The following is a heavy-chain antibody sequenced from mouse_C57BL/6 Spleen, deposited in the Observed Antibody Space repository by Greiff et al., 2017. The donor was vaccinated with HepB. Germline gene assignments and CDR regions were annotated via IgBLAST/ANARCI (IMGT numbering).Heavy chain of an antibody. CDR1: GYSITSGYY. Sequence: EVKLVESGPGLVKPSQSLSLTCSVTGYSITSGYYWNWIRQFPGNKLEWMGYISYDGSNNYNPSLKNRISITRDTSKNQFFLKLNSVTTEDTATYYCASRGYDVAWFAYWGQGTLVTVSA. J-gene: IGHJ3*01. D-gene: IGHD2-2*01. CDR3: ASRGYDVAWFAY. V-gene: IGHV3-6*01. CDR2: ISYDGSN.